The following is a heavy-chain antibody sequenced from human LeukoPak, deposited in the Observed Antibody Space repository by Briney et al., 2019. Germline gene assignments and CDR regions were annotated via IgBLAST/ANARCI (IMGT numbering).Heavy chain of an antibody. CDR2: IIPILGIA. CDR3: ANHHYSSGWYTDFDY. J-gene: IGHJ4*02. V-gene: IGHV1-69*04. D-gene: IGHD6-19*01. CDR1: GGTFSSYA. Sequence: SVKVSCKASGGTFSSYAISWVRQAPGQGLEWMGRIIPILGIANYAQKFQGRVTITADKSTSTAYMELSSLRSEDTAVYYCANHHYSSGWYTDFDYWGQGTLVTVSS.